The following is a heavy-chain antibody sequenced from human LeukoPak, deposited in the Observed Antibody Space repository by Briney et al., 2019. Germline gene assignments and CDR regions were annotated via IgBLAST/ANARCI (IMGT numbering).Heavy chain of an antibody. J-gene: IGHJ4*02. D-gene: IGHD4-23*01. CDR3: ARGPGNSERYFDY. CDR1: GGSISSGGYY. Sequence: SQTLSLTCTVSGGSISSGGYYWSWIRQHPGKGLEWIGYIYYSGSTYYNPSLKSRVTISADTSKNQFSLKLSSVTAADTAVYYCARGPGNSERYFDYWGQGTLVTVSS. CDR2: IYYSGST. V-gene: IGHV4-31*03.